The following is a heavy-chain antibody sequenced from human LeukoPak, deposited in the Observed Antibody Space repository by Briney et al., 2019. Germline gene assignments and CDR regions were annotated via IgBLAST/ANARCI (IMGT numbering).Heavy chain of an antibody. D-gene: IGHD3-3*01. Sequence: SETLSLTCAVYGGSFSGYYWSWIRQPPGKGLEWIGEINHSGSTNYNPSLKSRVTISVDTSKNQLSLKLSSVTAADTAVYYCAGSGAHYDFWSGYYRPGPFDYWGQGTLVAVSS. J-gene: IGHJ4*02. V-gene: IGHV4-34*01. CDR3: AGSGAHYDFWSGYYRPGPFDY. CDR1: GGSFSGYY. CDR2: INHSGST.